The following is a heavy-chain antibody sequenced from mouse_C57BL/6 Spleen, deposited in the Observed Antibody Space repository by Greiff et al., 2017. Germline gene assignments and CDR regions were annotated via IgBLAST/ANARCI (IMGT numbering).Heavy chain of an antibody. J-gene: IGHJ2*01. D-gene: IGHD2-1*01. V-gene: IGHV14-4*01. CDR3: TLRGGNSDY. CDR1: GFNIKDDY. Sequence: EVQLQESGAELVRPGASVKLSCTASGFNIKDDYMHWVKQRPEQGLEWIGWIDPENGDTEYASKFQGKATITADTSSNTAYLQLSSLTSEDTAVYYCTLRGGNSDYWGQGTTLTVSS. CDR2: IDPENGDT.